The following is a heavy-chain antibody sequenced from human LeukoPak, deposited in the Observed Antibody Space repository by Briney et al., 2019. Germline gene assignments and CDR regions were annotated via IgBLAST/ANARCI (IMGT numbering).Heavy chain of an antibody. J-gene: IGHJ4*02. D-gene: IGHD6-19*01. CDR1: GYTFATYS. CDR2: ISGYSGST. Sequence: ASVKVSCKTSGYTFATYSINWVRQAPGQGLEWMGWISGYSGSTNYAQKLQGRVTMTTDTSTTIAYMELRSLKSDDTAVYYCARGHSSGRDYYFDTWGQGTLVTVSS. CDR3: ARGHSSGRDYYFDT. V-gene: IGHV1-18*01.